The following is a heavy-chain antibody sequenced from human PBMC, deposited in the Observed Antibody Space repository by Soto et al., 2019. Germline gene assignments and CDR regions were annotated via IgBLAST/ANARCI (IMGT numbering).Heavy chain of an antibody. J-gene: IGHJ6*02. CDR2: INPNSGGT. CDR3: AAGGDLHNGSGSYVSTWGYGMDV. V-gene: IGHV1-2*04. CDR1: GYTFTGYY. Sequence: ASVKVSCKASGYTFTGYYMHWVRQAPGQGLEWMGWINPNSGGTNYAQKFQGWVTMTRDTSISTAYMELSRLRSDDTAVYYCAAGGDLHNGSGSYVSTWGYGMDVWGQGTTVTVSS. D-gene: IGHD3-10*01.